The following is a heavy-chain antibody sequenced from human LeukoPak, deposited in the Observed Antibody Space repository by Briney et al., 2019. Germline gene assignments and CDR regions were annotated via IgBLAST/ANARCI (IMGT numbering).Heavy chain of an antibody. CDR2: VSGSGGNT. CDR3: AKGAAAGRGYYYYYGMDV. D-gene: IGHD6-13*01. Sequence: GGSLRLSCAASGFTFSIYAMTWVRQAPGVGLEWVSAVSGSGGNTYYADSVKGRFTISRDNSKNTLYLQMNSLRAEDTAVYYCAKGAAAGRGYYYYYGMDVWGQGTTVTVSS. V-gene: IGHV3-23*01. J-gene: IGHJ6*02. CDR1: GFTFSIYA.